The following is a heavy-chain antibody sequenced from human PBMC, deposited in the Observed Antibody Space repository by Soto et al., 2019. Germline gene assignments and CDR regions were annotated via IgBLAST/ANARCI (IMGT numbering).Heavy chain of an antibody. Sequence: GGSLRLSCAASGFTFSNYWMHWVRQAPGKGLVWISRINDQGGSPTYADSVKGRFTISRDNVKNTLYLQMSSLRAEDTAVYYCARVLFGSDTYYFDXWGLGTLVTVSS. D-gene: IGHD3-16*01. CDR2: INDQGGSP. V-gene: IGHV3-74*01. CDR3: ARVLFGSDTYYFDX. J-gene: IGHJ4*02. CDR1: GFTFSNYW.